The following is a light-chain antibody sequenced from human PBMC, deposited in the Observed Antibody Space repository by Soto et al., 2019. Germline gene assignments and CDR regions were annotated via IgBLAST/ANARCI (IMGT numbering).Light chain of an antibody. J-gene: IGLJ1*01. CDR1: SSDVGGYNY. V-gene: IGLV2-14*01. Sequence: QSALTQPASVSGSPGPSITISCTGTSSDVGGYNYVSWYQQHPGKAPKLMIYDVSNRPSGVSNRFSGSKSGNTASLTISGLQAEDEADYYCSSYTSSSTPDVFGTGTKLTVL. CDR2: DVS. CDR3: SSYTSSSTPDV.